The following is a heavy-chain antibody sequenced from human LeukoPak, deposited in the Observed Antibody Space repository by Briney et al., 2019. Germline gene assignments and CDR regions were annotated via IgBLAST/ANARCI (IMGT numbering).Heavy chain of an antibody. CDR3: ARGDDSSGYFY. V-gene: IGHV3-30-3*01. J-gene: IGHJ4*02. CDR1: GFTFSSYA. D-gene: IGHD3-22*01. Sequence: GGSLRLSCAASGFTFSSYAMHWVRQAPGKGLEWVAVISYDGSNKYYADSVKGRFTISRDNSKNTLYLQMNSLGAEDTAVYYCARGDDSSGYFYWGQGTLVTVSS. CDR2: ISYDGSNK.